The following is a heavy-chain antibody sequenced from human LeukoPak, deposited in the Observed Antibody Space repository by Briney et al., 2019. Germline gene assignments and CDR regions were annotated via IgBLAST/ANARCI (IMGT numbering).Heavy chain of an antibody. D-gene: IGHD2-2*01. CDR3: AKGTCSSTSCYFDY. CDR2: ISWNSGSI. V-gene: IGHV3-9*03. J-gene: IGHJ4*02. CDR1: GFTFDDYA. Sequence: GGSLRLSCAASGFTFDDYAMHWVRQAPGKGLEWVSGISWNSGSIGYADSVKGRFTISRDNAKNSLYLQMNSLGAEDMALYYCAKGTCSSTSCYFDYWGQGTLVTVSS.